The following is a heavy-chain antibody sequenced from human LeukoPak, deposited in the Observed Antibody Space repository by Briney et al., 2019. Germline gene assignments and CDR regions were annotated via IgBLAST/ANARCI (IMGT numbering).Heavy chain of an antibody. D-gene: IGHD4/OR15-4a*01. CDR1: GFTFTNHA. J-gene: IGHJ5*02. CDR3: ARGGAYDYGVLDA. CDR2: ISDTGKTT. Sequence: PGESLRLSCAASGFTFTNHAMSWVRQAPGEGLQWFSTISDTGKTTFYRDSVRGRFTISRDISNNTLYLQMGGLRADDTAIYFCARGGAYDYGVLDAWGQGTLVTVSS. V-gene: IGHV3-23*01.